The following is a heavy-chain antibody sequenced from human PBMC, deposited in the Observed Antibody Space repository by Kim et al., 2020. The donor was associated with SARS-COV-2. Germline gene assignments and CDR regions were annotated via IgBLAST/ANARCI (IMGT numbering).Heavy chain of an antibody. V-gene: IGHV3-23*01. J-gene: IGHJ3*02. CDR1: GFTFSSYA. D-gene: IGHD3-10*01. Sequence: GGSLRLSCAASGFTFSSYAMSWVRQAPGKGLEWVSAISGSGGSTYYADSVKGRFTISRDNSKNTLYLQMNSLRAEDTAVYYCAKDRPVLLWFGELLQSGAFDAFDIWGQGTMVTVSS. CDR2: ISGSGGST. CDR3: AKDRPVLLWFGELLQSGAFDAFDI.